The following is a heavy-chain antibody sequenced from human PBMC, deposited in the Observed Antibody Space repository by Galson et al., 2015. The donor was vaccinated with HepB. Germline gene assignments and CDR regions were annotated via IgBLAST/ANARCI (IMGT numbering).Heavy chain of an antibody. V-gene: IGHV3-23*01. CDR3: AKYLVVVPAARPYGMDV. Sequence: SLRLSCAASGFTFSSYAMSWVRQAPGKGLEWVSAISGSGGSTYYADSVKGRFTISRDNSKNTLYLQMNSLRAEDTAVYYCAKYLVVVPAARPYGMDVWGQGTTVTVSS. D-gene: IGHD2-2*01. CDR1: GFTFSSYA. CDR2: ISGSGGST. J-gene: IGHJ6*02.